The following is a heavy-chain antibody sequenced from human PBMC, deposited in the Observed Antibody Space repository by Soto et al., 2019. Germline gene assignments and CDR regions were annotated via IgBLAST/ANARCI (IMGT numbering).Heavy chain of an antibody. CDR1: GFSLRTSGVG. Sequence: SGPTLVNPTQTLTLTCIFSGFSLRTSGVGVGWIRQPPGKSLEWLGFIYWNDDKRYSPSLKSRLTITKDTSKNQVVLTMTNMDPVDTATYYCAKSGSSGWYGWCERWGKRTLITASS. J-gene: IGHJ5*02. CDR3: AKSGSSGWYGWCER. D-gene: IGHD6-19*01. V-gene: IGHV2-5*01. CDR2: IYWNDDK.